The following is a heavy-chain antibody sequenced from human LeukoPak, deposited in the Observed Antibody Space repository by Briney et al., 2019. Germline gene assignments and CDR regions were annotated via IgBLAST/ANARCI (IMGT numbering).Heavy chain of an antibody. J-gene: IGHJ4*02. V-gene: IGHV4-59*01. D-gene: IGHD3-22*01. CDR3: ARGSYYDSSGYYGFVDY. CDR1: GGSISSYY. CDR2: IYYSGST. Sequence: SETLSLTCTVSGGSISSYYWSWIRQPPGKGLEWIGYIYYSGSTNHNPSLKSRVTISVDTSKNQFSLKLSSVTAADTAVYYCARGSYYDSSGYYGFVDYWGQGTLVTVSS.